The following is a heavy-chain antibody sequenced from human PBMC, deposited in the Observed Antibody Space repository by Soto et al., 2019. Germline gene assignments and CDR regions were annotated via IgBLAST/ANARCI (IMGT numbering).Heavy chain of an antibody. D-gene: IGHD3-10*01. CDR2: ISNSGST. CDR3: ARAGPHHGSSGWFDP. CDR1: GGSISCGGYS. J-gene: IGHJ5*02. Sequence: QLQLQESGSGLVKPSQTLSLTCAVSGGSISCGGYSWSWIRQPPGKGLEWIGYISNSGSTYYNPSHKSRVTISVDRAKNQFSLKLSSVTAADTAVYYCARAGPHHGSSGWFDPWGQGTLVTVSS. V-gene: IGHV4-30-2*01.